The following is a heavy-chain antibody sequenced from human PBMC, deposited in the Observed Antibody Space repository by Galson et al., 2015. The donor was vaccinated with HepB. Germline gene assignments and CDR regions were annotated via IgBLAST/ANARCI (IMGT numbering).Heavy chain of an antibody. CDR2: ISYDGSNK. CDR1: GFTFSSYG. J-gene: IGHJ4*02. D-gene: IGHD3-10*01. Sequence: SLRLSCAASGFTFSSYGMHWVRQAPGKGLEWVAVISYDGSNKYYADSVKGRFTISRDNSKNTLYLQMNSLRAEDTAVYYCAKVLVRGVIPYYFDYWGQGTLVTVSS. CDR3: AKVLVRGVIPYYFDY. V-gene: IGHV3-30*18.